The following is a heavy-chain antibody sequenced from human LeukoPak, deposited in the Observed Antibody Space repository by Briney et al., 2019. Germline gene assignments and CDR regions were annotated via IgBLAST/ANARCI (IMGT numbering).Heavy chain of an antibody. CDR3: ARDLPAGTYYYYGMDV. D-gene: IGHD6-19*01. CDR1: GYTLSSYG. CDR2: IAAYNGNT. V-gene: IGHV1-18*01. J-gene: IGHJ6*02. Sequence: ASVKVSCKASGYTLSSYGISWLRQAPGQGLEWMGWIAAYNGNTNYAQKLQGRVTMTTDTSTSTAYMELRSLRSDDTAVYYCARDLPAGTYYYYGMDVWGQGTTVTVSS.